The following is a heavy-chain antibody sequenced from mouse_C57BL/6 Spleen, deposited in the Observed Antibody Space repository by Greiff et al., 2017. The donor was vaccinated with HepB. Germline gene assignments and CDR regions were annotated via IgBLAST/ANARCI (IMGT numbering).Heavy chain of an antibody. CDR3: ARNSSYAMDY. CDR2: ISSGSSTI. V-gene: IGHV5-17*01. J-gene: IGHJ4*01. CDR1: GFTFSDYG. Sequence: VQLKESGGGLVKPGGSLKLSCAASGFTFSDYGMHWVRQAPEKGLEWVAYISSGSSTIYYADTVKGRFTISRDNAKNTLFLQMTRLRSEDTAMYYCARNSSYAMDYWGQGTSVTVSS. D-gene: IGHD2-1*01.